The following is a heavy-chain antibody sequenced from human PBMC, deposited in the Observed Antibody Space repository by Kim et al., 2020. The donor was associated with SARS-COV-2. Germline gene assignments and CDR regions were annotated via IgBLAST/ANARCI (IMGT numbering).Heavy chain of an antibody. Sequence: YADSVKGRLPISRDKAKNSLYLQMTSLRPDGTAVYFCARETMGSGWENDYWGQRTLVTVSS. J-gene: IGHJ4*02. D-gene: IGHD3-3*01. CDR3: ARETMGSGWENDY. V-gene: IGHV3-11*01.